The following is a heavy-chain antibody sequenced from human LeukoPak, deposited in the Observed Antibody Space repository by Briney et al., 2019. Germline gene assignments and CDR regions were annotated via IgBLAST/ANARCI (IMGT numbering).Heavy chain of an antibody. CDR2: INPNSGGT. J-gene: IGHJ4*02. CDR3: ARDQVLMYMGAPSL. CDR1: GYTFTGYY. V-gene: IGHV1-2*02. D-gene: IGHD1-26*01. Sequence: ASVKVSCKASGYTFTGYYMHWVRQAPGQGLEWMGWINPNSGGTNYAQKFQGRVAMTRDTSISTAYMELSRLRSDDTAVYYCARDQVLMYMGAPSLWGQGTLVTVSS.